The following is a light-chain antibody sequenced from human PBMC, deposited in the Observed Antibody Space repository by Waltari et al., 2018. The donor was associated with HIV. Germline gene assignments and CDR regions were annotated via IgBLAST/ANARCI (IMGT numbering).Light chain of an antibody. J-gene: IGLJ3*02. CDR3: SSYRNSRTWV. CDR2: EVS. V-gene: IGLV2-14*01. CDR1: NSDIGVYNF. Sequence: QSALTQPASVSGSPGQWITISCTGTNSDIGVYNFVSWYQQHPGQAPKLIILEVSNRPSGVSDRFSGSKSGNTASLTISGLQAEDEADYYCSSYRNSRTWVFGGGTKLTVL.